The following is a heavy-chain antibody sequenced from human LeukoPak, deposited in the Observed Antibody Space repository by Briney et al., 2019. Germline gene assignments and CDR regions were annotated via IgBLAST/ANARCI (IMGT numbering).Heavy chain of an antibody. CDR3: ASSSGYYGYFDY. D-gene: IGHD3-22*01. CDR1: GGTFTSYA. Sequence: SVKVSCKASGGTFTSYAISWVRQAPGQGLEWMGRIIPIFGTANYAQKFQGRVTITTDESTSTAYMELSSLRSEDTAVYYCASSSGYYGYFDYWGQGTLVTVSS. J-gene: IGHJ4*02. CDR2: IIPIFGTA. V-gene: IGHV1-69*05.